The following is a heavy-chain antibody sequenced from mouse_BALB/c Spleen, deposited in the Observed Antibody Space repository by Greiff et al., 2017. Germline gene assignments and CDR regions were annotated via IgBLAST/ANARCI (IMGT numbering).Heavy chain of an antibody. CDR2: ISYSGST. CDR1: GYSITSDYA. J-gene: IGHJ3*01. CDR3: ANYGSSWFAY. V-gene: IGHV3-2*02. Sequence: DVKLQESGPGLVKPSQSLSLTCTVTGYSITSDYAWNWIRQFPGNKLGWMGYISYSGSTSYNPTLKSRISITRDTSKNQFFLQLNTVTTEDTATYDCANYGSSWFAYWGQGTLVTVSA. D-gene: IGHD1-1*01.